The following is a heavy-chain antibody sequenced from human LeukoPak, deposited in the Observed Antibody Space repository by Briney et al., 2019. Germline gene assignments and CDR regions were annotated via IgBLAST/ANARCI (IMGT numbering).Heavy chain of an antibody. J-gene: IGHJ4*02. D-gene: IGHD1-26*01. CDR3: VRDLGGRSGH. Sequence: PGGSLRLSCAASGFTFSSYWTHWVRQAPGKGLVWVSRINEDGSTTNYADSVKGRSTIFRDNAKNTLYLQMNSLRAEDTAVYYCVRDLGGRSGHWGQGTLVTVSS. CDR1: GFTFSSYW. CDR2: INEDGSTT. V-gene: IGHV3-74*01.